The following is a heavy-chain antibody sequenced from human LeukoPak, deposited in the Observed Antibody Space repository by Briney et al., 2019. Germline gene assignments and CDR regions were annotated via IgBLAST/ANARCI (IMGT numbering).Heavy chain of an antibody. D-gene: IGHD4-11*01. CDR1: GGSISSYY. V-gene: IGHV4-59*08. J-gene: IGHJ5*02. CDR2: IYYSGST. CDR3: ARFDRPDYTVGWFDP. Sequence: SETLSLTCTVSGGSISSYYWSWIRQPPGKGLEWIGYIYYSGSTNYNPSLKSRVTISVDTSKNQFSLKLSSVTAADTAVYCCARFDRPDYTVGWFDPWGQGTLVTVSS.